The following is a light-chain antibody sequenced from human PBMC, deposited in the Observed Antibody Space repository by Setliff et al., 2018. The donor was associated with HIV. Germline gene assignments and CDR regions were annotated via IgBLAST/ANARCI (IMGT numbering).Light chain of an antibody. Sequence: QSVLTQPPSVSGAPGQRVTIYCSGSSSNVGTGFGVQWYQQFPGAAPKLLIHDTNSRPSEVPVRFSGSKSGASASLAINGHEAEDEADYYCQSYDSRLNGYVFGTGTKVTVL. J-gene: IGLJ1*01. CDR1: SSNVGTGFG. V-gene: IGLV1-40*01. CDR2: DTN. CDR3: QSYDSRLNGYV.